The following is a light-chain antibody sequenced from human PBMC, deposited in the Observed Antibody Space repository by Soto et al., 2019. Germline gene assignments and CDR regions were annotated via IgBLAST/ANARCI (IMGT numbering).Light chain of an antibody. V-gene: IGKV1-33*01. CDR3: QQYYGLPPLT. CDR1: QNITNN. CDR2: HAS. J-gene: IGKJ5*01. Sequence: DIQMTQSPSSLSASIGDRFTITFQASQNITNNSSWYQQKPGKAPNLLIYHASKLAKGVTSRFSGSGSGTDFSFIITSLQREDLATYYCQQYYGLPPLTFGQGTRLEIK.